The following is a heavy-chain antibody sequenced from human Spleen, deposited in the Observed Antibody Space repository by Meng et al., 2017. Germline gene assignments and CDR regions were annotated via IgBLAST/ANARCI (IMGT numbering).Heavy chain of an antibody. CDR2: INHSGST. CDR3: ARGPTTMAHDFDY. Sequence: QVHSAQFGAGLLKASETRSLTSVFTGGTFSDYYWWWILHPPGKGLEWIGEINHSGSTNYNPSLESRATISVDTSQNNLSLKLSSVTAADSAVYYCARGPTTMAHDFDYWGQGTLVTVSS. CDR1: GGTFSDYY. D-gene: IGHD4-11*01. J-gene: IGHJ4*02. V-gene: IGHV4-34*01.